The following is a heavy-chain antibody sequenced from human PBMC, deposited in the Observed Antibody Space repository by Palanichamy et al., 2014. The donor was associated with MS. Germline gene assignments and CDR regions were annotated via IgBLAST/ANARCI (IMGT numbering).Heavy chain of an antibody. CDR2: IYSGGTT. D-gene: IGHD5-24*01. CDR3: ARARGDGYKFRGYYFDY. V-gene: IGHV3-53*01. CDR1: GFTVSSNY. Sequence: EVQLVESGGGLIQPGGSLRLSCAASGFTVSSNYMSWVRQAPGKGLEWVSIIYSGGTTYYADSVKGRFTSSRDSSQNTLCLQMSSLRAEDTAVYYCARARGDGYKFRGYYFDYWGQGTLVTVSS. J-gene: IGHJ4*02.